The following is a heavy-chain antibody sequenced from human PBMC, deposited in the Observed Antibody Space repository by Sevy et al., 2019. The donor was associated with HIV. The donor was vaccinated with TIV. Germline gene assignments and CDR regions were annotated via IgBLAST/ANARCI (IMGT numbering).Heavy chain of an antibody. D-gene: IGHD2-2*01. CDR1: GFTVSSNY. V-gene: IGHV3-66*02. Sequence: GGSLRLSCAASGFTVSSNYMSWVRQAPGKGLEWVSVIYSGGSTYYADSVKGRFTISRDNSKNTLYLHMNSLRAEDTAVYYCARDCSSTSCPGSDAFDIWGQGTMVTISS. CDR3: ARDCSSTSCPGSDAFDI. CDR2: IYSGGST. J-gene: IGHJ3*02.